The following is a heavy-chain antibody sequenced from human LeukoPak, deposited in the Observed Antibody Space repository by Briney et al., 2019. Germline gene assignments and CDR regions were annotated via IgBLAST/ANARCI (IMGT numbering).Heavy chain of an antibody. CDR2: ILYGGNT. D-gene: IGHD3-22*01. CDR1: GGSSNTGGYH. CDR3: ARGPDSRKVGY. J-gene: IGHJ4*02. Sequence: SETLSLTCTVSGGSSNTGGYHWNWIRQRPGMGLEWIECILYGGNTYYNPSLRSRLSLSVDTSKNQFSLKLSSVTAADTAVYYCARGPDSRKVGYWGQGTLVTVSS. V-gene: IGHV4-31*03.